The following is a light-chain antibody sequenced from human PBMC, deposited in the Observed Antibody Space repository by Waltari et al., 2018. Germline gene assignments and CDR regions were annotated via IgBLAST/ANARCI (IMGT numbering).Light chain of an antibody. V-gene: IGLV1-44*01. Sequence: QSVLTQPPSASGTPGQRVTIHCSGSRSNIGANIVTLYQQFPGMAPKLLIYRNNQRPSGVPDRFSGSKSGTSASLAISGLQSEDEADYYCATWDDDLRTYVFGTATKVTVL. CDR2: RNN. CDR3: ATWDDDLRTYV. CDR1: RSNIGANI. J-gene: IGLJ1*01.